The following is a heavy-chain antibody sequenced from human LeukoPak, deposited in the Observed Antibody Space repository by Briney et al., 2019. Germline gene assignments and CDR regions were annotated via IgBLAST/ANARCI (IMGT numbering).Heavy chain of an antibody. Sequence: GGSLRLSCAASGFTFSSYGMHWVRQAPGKGLEWVAVIWYDGSNKYYADSVKGRFTISRDNSKNTLYLQMNSLRAEDTAVYCCARDDGSGSYIDYWGQGTLVTVSS. CDR3: ARDDGSGSYIDY. CDR2: IWYDGSNK. D-gene: IGHD1-26*01. J-gene: IGHJ4*02. CDR1: GFTFSSYG. V-gene: IGHV3-33*01.